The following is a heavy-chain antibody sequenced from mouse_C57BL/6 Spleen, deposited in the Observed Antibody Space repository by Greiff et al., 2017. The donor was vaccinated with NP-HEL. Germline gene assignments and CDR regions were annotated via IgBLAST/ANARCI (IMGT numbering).Heavy chain of an antibody. D-gene: IGHD2-4*01. CDR3: AREEYYDYDWEDAMDY. Sequence: EVHLVESGGGLVKPGGSLKLSCAASGFTFSSYAMSWVRQTPEKRLEWVATISDGGSYTYYPDNVKGRFTISRDNAKNNLYLQMSHLKSEDTAMYYCAREEYYDYDWEDAMDYWGQGTSVTVSS. J-gene: IGHJ4*01. CDR2: ISDGGSYT. V-gene: IGHV5-4*01. CDR1: GFTFSSYA.